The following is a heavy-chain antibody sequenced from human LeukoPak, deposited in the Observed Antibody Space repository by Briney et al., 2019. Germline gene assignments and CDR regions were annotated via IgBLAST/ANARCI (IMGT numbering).Heavy chain of an antibody. CDR3: ARGRGGSHNSDWFDP. V-gene: IGHV4-34*01. J-gene: IGHJ5*02. CDR2: INHSGST. D-gene: IGHD1-20*01. CDR1: GVPFSGYY. Sequence: SETLSLTCAVYGVPFSGYYWSWIRQPPGKGLEWIGEINHSGSTNYNPSLKSRVTISVDTSKNQFSLKLSSVTAADTAVYYCARGRGGSHNSDWFDPWGQGTLVTVSS.